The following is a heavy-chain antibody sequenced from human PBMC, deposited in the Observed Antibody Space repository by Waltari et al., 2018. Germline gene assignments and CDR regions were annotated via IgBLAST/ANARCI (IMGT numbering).Heavy chain of an antibody. J-gene: IGHJ3*01. CDR3: ARAGLLGAFDV. CDR2: MKNDGSST. CDR1: GFTFSRSW. V-gene: IGHV3-74*03. Sequence: EVQLVESGGGLVQPGGSLRLSCAASGFTFSRSWIHWVRQFPGKGLMLVSLMKNDGSSTVYADSVKSRFTISRDDAKITVSLQMNNLSAEETALYYCARAGLLGAFDVWGQGTMVTVSS. D-gene: IGHD2-15*01.